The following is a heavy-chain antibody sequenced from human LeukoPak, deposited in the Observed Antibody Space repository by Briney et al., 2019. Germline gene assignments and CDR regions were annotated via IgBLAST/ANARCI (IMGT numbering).Heavy chain of an antibody. CDR1: GFTFSSYS. D-gene: IGHD3-3*01. CDR2: ISSSSSYI. Sequence: GGSLRLSCAASGFTFSSYSMNWVRQAPGKGLEWVSSISSSSSYIYYADSVKGRFTISRDNAKNSLYLQMNSLRAEDTAVYYCTRVTAFWSGYYQEDYYYYVDVWGKGTTVTVSS. CDR3: TRVTAFWSGYYQEDYYYYVDV. J-gene: IGHJ6*03. V-gene: IGHV3-21*01.